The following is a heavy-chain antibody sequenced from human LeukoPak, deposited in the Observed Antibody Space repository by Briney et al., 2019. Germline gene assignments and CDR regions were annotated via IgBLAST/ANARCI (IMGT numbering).Heavy chain of an antibody. D-gene: IGHD3-22*01. CDR2: ISSSGSST. V-gene: IGHV3-48*03. Sequence: TGGSLRLSCAASGFTFSSYEMNWVRQAPGKGLEWVSYISSSGSSTYYADSVKGRCTISRDNAKNSLYLQMNSLRAEDTALYYCARGSGGYYPLWGQGTLVTVSS. J-gene: IGHJ4*02. CDR3: ARGSGGYYPL. CDR1: GFTFSSYE.